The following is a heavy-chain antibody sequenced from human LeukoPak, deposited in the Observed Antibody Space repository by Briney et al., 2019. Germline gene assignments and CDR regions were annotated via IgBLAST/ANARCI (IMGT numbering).Heavy chain of an antibody. V-gene: IGHV3-7*01. D-gene: IGHD6-6*01. Sequence: GGSLRLSCVASGFTFSSYWMSWVRQAPGKGLEWVANIKQDGSEKYYVDSVKGRFTISRDNAKNSLYLQMNSLRAEDTAVYYCARDLGRQLGEMFDYWGQGTLVTVSS. CDR1: GFTFSSYW. J-gene: IGHJ4*02. CDR3: ARDLGRQLGEMFDY. CDR2: IKQDGSEK.